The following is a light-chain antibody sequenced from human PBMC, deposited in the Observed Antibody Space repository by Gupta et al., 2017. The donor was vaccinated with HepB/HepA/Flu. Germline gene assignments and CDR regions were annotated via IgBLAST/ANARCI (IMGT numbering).Light chain of an antibody. J-gene: IGLJ3*02. CDR3: QNWGTGGWV. CDR1: TGHTSYA. V-gene: IGLV4-69*01. Sequence: QLVLTQSPSASASLGASVKLTCTLSTGHTSYAIAWHQQQPEKGPRYLMKLHSDGSHVKGDGIPDRFSGSSSGAARYLTISSLQAEDEADYYCQNWGTGGWVFGGGTKLTVL. CDR2: LHSDGSH.